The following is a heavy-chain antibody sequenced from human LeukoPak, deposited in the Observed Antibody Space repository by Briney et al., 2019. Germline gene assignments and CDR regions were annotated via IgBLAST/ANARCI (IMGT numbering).Heavy chain of an antibody. CDR1: GYTFTSYY. J-gene: IGHJ4*02. CDR2: INPSGGST. Sequence: ASVKVSCKASGYTFTSYYMHWVRQAPGQGLEWMGIINPSGGSTSYALKFQGRVTMTRDMSTSTVYMDLSSLRSEDTAVYYCARAGLAVAGVFDYWGQGTLVTVSS. CDR3: ARAGLAVAGVFDY. V-gene: IGHV1-46*01. D-gene: IGHD6-19*01.